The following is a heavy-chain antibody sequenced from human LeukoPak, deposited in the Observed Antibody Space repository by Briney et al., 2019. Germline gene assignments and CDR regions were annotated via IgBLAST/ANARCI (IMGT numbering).Heavy chain of an antibody. Sequence: SETLSLTCTVSGGSISSGGYYWSWIRQHPGKGLEWIGYIYYSGSTNYNPSLKSRVTISVDTSKNQFSLKLSSVTAADTAVYYCARHGSFYDFWSGSDAFDIWGQGTMVTVSS. J-gene: IGHJ3*02. CDR1: GGSISSGGYY. CDR3: ARHGSFYDFWSGSDAFDI. CDR2: IYYSGST. V-gene: IGHV4-61*08. D-gene: IGHD3-3*01.